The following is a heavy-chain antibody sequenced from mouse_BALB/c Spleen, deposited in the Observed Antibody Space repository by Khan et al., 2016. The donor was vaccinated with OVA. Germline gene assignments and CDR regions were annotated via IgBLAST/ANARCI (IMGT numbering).Heavy chain of an antibody. V-gene: IGHV3-2*02. Sequence: EVQLQESGPGLVKPSQSLSLTCTVTGYSITSDYAWNWIRQFPGNKLEWMGYISSSGSTCYPPSLKRRISTTRAPSKNQFVLQLNTATNEDTATYYCTRGRTYWGQGTLVTVSA. CDR2: ISSSGST. CDR3: TRGRTY. CDR1: GYSITSDYA. J-gene: IGHJ3*01. D-gene: IGHD3-3*01.